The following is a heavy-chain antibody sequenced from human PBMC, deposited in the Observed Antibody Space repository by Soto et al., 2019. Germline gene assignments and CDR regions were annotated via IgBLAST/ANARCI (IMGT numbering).Heavy chain of an antibody. CDR3: ARSAYTYGLDY. Sequence: QVQLVESGGGLVQPGGSLRLSCAASGFTVSDHYMSWIRQAPGKGLEWVSYMSLGGRTIHYADSGKGRFTISRDNDKNSLFLQMNSLRAEDTAVYYCARSAYTYGLDYWGQGSLVTVST. CDR2: MSLGGRTI. CDR1: GFTVSDHY. V-gene: IGHV3-11*01. D-gene: IGHD5-18*01. J-gene: IGHJ4*02.